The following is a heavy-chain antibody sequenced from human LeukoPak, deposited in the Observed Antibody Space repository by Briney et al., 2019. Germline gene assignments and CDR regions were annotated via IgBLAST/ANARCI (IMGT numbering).Heavy chain of an antibody. Sequence: GGSLRLSCAASGFAFNTFAMSWVRQAPGKGLEWVSTVYYSGGDTYSADSVKGRFTISRDNSKNTLYLQMNSLRAEDTAVYYCAKDLVAAKYYFDYWGQGTLVTVSS. V-gene: IGHV3-23*01. CDR1: GFAFNTFA. J-gene: IGHJ4*02. CDR2: VYYSGGDT. CDR3: AKDLVAAKYYFDY. D-gene: IGHD2-15*01.